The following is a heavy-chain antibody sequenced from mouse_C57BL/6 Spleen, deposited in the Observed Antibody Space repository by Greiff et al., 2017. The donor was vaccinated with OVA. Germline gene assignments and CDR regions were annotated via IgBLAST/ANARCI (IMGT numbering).Heavy chain of an antibody. J-gene: IGHJ3*01. V-gene: IGHV6-3*01. CDR2: IRLKSDNYAT. D-gene: IGHD4-1*01. CDR1: GFTFSNYW. CDR3: TEGVNGDGFAY. Sequence: EVMLVESGGGLVQPGGSMKLSCVASGFTFSNYWMNWVRQSPEKGLEWVAQIRLKSDNYATHYAESVKGRFTISRDDSKSSVYLQMNNLRAEETEIYSCTEGVNGDGFAYWGQGTLVTVSA.